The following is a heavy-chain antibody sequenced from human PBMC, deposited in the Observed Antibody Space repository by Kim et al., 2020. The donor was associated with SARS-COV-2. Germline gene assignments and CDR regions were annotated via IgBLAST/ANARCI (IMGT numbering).Heavy chain of an antibody. CDR2: IRSKAYGGTT. CDR1: GFTFGDYA. V-gene: IGHV3-49*04. D-gene: IGHD6-19*01. Sequence: GGSLRLSCTASGFTFGDYAMSWVRQAPGKGLEWVGFIRSKAYGGTTEYAASVKDRFTISRDDSKSIAYLQMNSLKTEDTAVYYCTREGIAVAPLGYWGQGTLVTVSS. J-gene: IGHJ4*02. CDR3: TREGIAVAPLGY.